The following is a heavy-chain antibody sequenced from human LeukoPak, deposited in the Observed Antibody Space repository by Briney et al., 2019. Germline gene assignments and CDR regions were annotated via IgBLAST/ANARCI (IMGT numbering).Heavy chain of an antibody. CDR3: ARDDPGESS. CDR2: INHSGST. Sequence: PSETLSLTXAVYGGSFNNYYWNRIRQPPGKGLEWIGEINHSGSTNYNPSLKSRVTMSVDTSKNQFSLKLTSVTAADTAVYYCARDDPGESSWGQGTLVTVSS. CDR1: GGSFNNYY. J-gene: IGHJ5*02. V-gene: IGHV4-34*01. D-gene: IGHD3-3*01.